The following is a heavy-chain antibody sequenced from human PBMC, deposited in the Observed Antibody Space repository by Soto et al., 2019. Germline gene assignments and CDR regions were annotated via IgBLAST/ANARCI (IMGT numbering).Heavy chain of an antibody. CDR3: AREAPSLEVTNDAFDI. CDR1: GFTFSDYY. D-gene: IGHD4-17*01. Sequence: QVQLVESGGGLVKPGGSLRLSCAASGFTFSDYYMSWIRQAPGKGLEWVSYISSSGSTIYYADSVKGRFTISRDNAKNSLYLQMISLTAEDTAVYYCAREAPSLEVTNDAFDIWGQGTMVTVSS. J-gene: IGHJ3*02. CDR2: ISSSGSTI. V-gene: IGHV3-11*01.